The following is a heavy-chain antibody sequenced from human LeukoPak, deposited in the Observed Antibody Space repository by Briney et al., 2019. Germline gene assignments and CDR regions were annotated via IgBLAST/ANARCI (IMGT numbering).Heavy chain of an antibody. CDR1: GGTFSSYA. J-gene: IGHJ5*02. V-gene: IGHV1-69*04. D-gene: IGHD1-1*01. CDR3: ARAVETGTDYFDP. Sequence: SVKVSCKASGGTFSSYAISWVRQAPGQGLEWMGRIIPILGIANYAQKFQGRVTITADKSTSTAYMELNSLRAEDTALYYCARAVETGTDYFDPWGQGTLVTVSS. CDR2: IIPILGIA.